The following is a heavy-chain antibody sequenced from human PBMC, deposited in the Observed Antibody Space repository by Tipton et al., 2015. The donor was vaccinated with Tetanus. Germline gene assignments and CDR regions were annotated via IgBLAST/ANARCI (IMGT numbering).Heavy chain of an antibody. CDR2: IYYTGST. Sequence: LRLSCNVSGGSANSGGYSWSWIRQHPGKGLEWIGYIYYTGSTYYNPSLKSRLTISVDTSKNLVSLKLTSVTAADTAVYFCARGLPREPFYLDYWGQGKQVTVSS. CDR1: GGSANSGGYS. CDR3: ARGLPREPFYLDY. J-gene: IGHJ4*02. D-gene: IGHD1-26*01. V-gene: IGHV4-31*02.